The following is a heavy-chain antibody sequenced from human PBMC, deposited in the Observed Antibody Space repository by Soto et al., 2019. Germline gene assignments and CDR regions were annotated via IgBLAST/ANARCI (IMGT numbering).Heavy chain of an antibody. CDR3: ARERLDTPALDY. J-gene: IGHJ4*02. CDR1: GVTFSSYA. V-gene: IGHV3-30-3*01. Sequence: QVQLVESGGGVVQPGRSLRLSCAASGVTFSSYAMHWVRQAPGKGLEWVAVISYDGSNKYYADSVKGRFTISRDNSKNTLYLQMNSLRAEDTALYYCARERLDTPALDYWGQGTLVTVSS. CDR2: ISYDGSNK. D-gene: IGHD2-2*01.